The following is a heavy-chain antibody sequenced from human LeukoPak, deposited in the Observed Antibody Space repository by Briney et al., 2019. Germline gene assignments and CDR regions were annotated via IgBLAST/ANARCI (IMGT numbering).Heavy chain of an antibody. CDR3: ARPGQSSWWIYFNY. V-gene: IGHV4-4*09. CDR1: VGSRSSYY. D-gene: IGHD2-15*01. CDR2: IHSSGST. J-gene: IGHJ4*02. Sequence: SETLSLTRSVSVGSRSSYYWTWIPQPPGEGLECIVNIHSSGSTDYSPSLKSRVTMSIDTSKNQFSLRLSSVTAADTAVYYCARPGQSSWWIYFNYWGQGTLVTVSA.